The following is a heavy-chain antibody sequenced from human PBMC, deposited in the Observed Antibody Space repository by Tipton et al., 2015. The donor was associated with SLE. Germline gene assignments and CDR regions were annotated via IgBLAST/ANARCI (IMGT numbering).Heavy chain of an antibody. CDR1: GGSISSHY. CDR3: ARGGAGITMVRGATYYYYYMDV. CDR2: IYTRGST. V-gene: IGHV4-4*07. D-gene: IGHD3-10*01. J-gene: IGHJ6*03. Sequence: TLSLTCTVSGGSISSHYWSWIRQPPGKGLEWIGRIYTRGSTNYNPSLKSRVTMSVDTSKNQFSLKLSSVTAADTAVYYCARGGAGITMVRGATYYYYYMDVWGKGTTVTVSS.